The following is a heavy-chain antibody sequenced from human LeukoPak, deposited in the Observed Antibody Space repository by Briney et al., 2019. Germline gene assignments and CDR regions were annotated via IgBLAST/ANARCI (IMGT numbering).Heavy chain of an antibody. Sequence: GGSLRLSCAASGFTFSDYYMSWIRQAPGKGLEWVSYISSSGSTIYYADSVKGRFTISRDNAKNTLYLQMNSLTAEDTAIYYCAKSWLRLGGDYWGQGTLVTVSS. CDR1: GFTFSDYY. CDR3: AKSWLRLGGDY. D-gene: IGHD3-16*01. CDR2: ISSSGSTI. V-gene: IGHV3-11*01. J-gene: IGHJ4*02.